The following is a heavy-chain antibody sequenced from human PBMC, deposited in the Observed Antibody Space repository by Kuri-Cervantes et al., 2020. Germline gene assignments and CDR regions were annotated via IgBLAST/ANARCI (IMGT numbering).Heavy chain of an antibody. V-gene: IGHV3-7*03. Sequence: GESLKISFAASGFTFSSYWMSWVRQAPGKGLEWVANIKQDGSEKYYVDSVKGRFTISRDNAKNSLYLQMNSLRAEDTAVYYCAKPDFPDTAMLNVDYWGQGTLVTVSS. CDR1: GFTFSSYW. D-gene: IGHD5-18*01. CDR2: IKQDGSEK. CDR3: AKPDFPDTAMLNVDY. J-gene: IGHJ4*02.